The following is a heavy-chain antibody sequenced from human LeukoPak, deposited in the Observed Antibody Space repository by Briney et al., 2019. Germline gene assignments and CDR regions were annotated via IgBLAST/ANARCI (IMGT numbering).Heavy chain of an antibody. D-gene: IGHD5-18*01. J-gene: IGHJ4*02. CDR1: GFTFSSYS. Sequence: PGGSLRLSCAASGFTFSSYSMNWVRQAPGKGLEWVSYISSSSSTIYYADSVKGRFTISRDNAKNSLYLQMNSLRAEDTAVYYCAKGANTAMVSSYFDYWGQGTLVTVSS. V-gene: IGHV3-48*04. CDR3: AKGANTAMVSSYFDY. CDR2: ISSSSSTI.